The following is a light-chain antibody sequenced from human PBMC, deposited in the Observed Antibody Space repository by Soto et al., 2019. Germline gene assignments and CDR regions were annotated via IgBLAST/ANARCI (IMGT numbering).Light chain of an antibody. Sequence: EFVLTQSPGTLSLSPGERATLSCRASQSLANSFIAWDQQKPGQAPRLLIYDTSSRDSGIPDRFSGSGSGTDFTLTISRLETEDFAVFYCQQYGTSEIIFGQGTRLEIK. CDR3: QQYGTSEII. J-gene: IGKJ5*01. CDR2: DTS. CDR1: QSLANSF. V-gene: IGKV3-20*01.